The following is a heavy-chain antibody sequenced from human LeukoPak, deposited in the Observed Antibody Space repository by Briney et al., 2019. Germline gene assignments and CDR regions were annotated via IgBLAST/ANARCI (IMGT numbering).Heavy chain of an antibody. CDR1: GGSISSYY. V-gene: IGHV4-59*01. CDR3: ARGDKSLSYFAH. CDR2: IYYSGST. D-gene: IGHD1-26*01. J-gene: IGHJ4*02. Sequence: SETLSLTCTVSGGSISSYYWSWIRQPPGKGLEWIGYIYYSGSTNYNPSLKSRVTISVDTSKNRFSLKLSSVTAADTAVYYWARGDKSLSYFAHGGQGTLVTVSS.